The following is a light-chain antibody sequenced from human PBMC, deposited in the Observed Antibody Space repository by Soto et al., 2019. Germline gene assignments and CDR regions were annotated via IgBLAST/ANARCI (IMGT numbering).Light chain of an antibody. CDR2: SND. V-gene: IGLV1-44*01. CDR3: AAWDDSLVGHVV. J-gene: IGLJ2*01. CDR1: SSNIGRNT. Sequence: QLVLTQPPSASGTPGQRVAISCSGSSSNIGRNTVNWYQQLPGTAPKLLIYSNDQRPSGVPDRFSGSKSGTSASLAISGLHSEDEADYYCAAWDDSLVGHVVFGGGTKLTVL.